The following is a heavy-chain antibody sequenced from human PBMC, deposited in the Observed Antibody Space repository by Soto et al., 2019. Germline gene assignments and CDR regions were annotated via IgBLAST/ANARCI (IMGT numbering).Heavy chain of an antibody. D-gene: IGHD2-15*01. CDR3: ASGYCSGGSCYSRTRSSYYYGMDV. CDR2: MNPNSGNT. V-gene: IGHV1-8*01. CDR1: GYTFTSYD. Sequence: ASVKVSCKASGYTFTSYDINWVRQATGQRLEWMGWMNPNSGNTGYAQKFQGRVTMTRNTSISTAYMELSSLRSEDTAVYYCASGYCSGGSCYSRTRSSYYYGMDVWGPGTTVTASS. J-gene: IGHJ6*02.